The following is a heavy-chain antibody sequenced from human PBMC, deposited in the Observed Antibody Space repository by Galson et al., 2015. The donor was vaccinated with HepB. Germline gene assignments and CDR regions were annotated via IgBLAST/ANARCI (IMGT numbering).Heavy chain of an antibody. CDR1: GFTFSSHW. CDR3: VRGAGWLLDS. Sequence: SLRLSCAASGFTFSSHWMNWVRQPPGKGPEWVALIRGDGTEKHYVDSVKGRFTISRDNAKNSVYLQMKSLRAEDTAVYYCVRGAGWLLDSWGQGTLVTVSP. V-gene: IGHV3-7*01. CDR2: IRGDGTEK. J-gene: IGHJ4*02. D-gene: IGHD5-24*01.